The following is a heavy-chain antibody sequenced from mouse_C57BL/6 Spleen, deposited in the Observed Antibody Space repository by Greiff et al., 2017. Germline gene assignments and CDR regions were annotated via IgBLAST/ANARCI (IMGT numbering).Heavy chain of an antibody. CDR2: IRPSDSAT. V-gene: IGHV1-74*01. CDR1: GYTFTSYW. J-gene: IGHJ4*01. D-gene: IGHD1-1*01. Sequence: VQLQQPGAELVKPGASVKVSCKASGYTFTSYWMHWVKQRPGQGLEWIGRIRPSDSATNYNQKFKGKATLTVDKSSSTAYMQLSSLTSEDSAVDYCATYGSSLYAMDYWGQGTSVTVSS. CDR3: ATYGSSLYAMDY.